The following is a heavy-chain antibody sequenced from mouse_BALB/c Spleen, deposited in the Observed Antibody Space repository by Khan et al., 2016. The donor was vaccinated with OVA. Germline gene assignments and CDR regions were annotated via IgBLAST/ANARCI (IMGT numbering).Heavy chain of an antibody. CDR3: ALYSYGRAWFAY. CDR2: IWGDGST. J-gene: IGHJ3*01. D-gene: IGHD1-1*01. Sequence: VELVESGPGLVVPSQSLSITCTVSGFSLTSYGVGWVRQPPGKGLEWLGVIWGDGSTHYHSALISRLNINKDNSKSQVFLKLNSLQTDDTATYYCALYSYGRAWFAYWGQGTLVTVSA. V-gene: IGHV2-3*01. CDR1: GFSLTSYG.